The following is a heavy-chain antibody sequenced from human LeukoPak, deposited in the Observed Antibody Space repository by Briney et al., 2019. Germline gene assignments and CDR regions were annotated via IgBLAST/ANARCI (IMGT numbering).Heavy chain of an antibody. Sequence: GGSLRLSCAASGFTFSDYYMSWIRQAPGKGLEWVSSISSSSSYIYYADSVKGRFTISRDNAKNSLYLQMNSLRAEDTAVYYCARGGYSSSWFDYWGQGTLVTVSS. V-gene: IGHV3-11*06. J-gene: IGHJ4*02. D-gene: IGHD6-13*01. CDR2: ISSSSSYI. CDR3: ARGGYSSSWFDY. CDR1: GFTFSDYY.